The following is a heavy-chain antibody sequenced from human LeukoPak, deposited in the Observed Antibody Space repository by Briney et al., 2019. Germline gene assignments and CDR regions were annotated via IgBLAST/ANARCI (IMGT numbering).Heavy chain of an antibody. D-gene: IGHD5-18*01. V-gene: IGHV3-23*01. CDR3: AKPSRRGYSYGYAGNNWFDP. J-gene: IGHJ5*02. CDR1: GFTFSSYA. CDR2: ISGSGGST. Sequence: PGGSMRLASAAYGFTFSSYAMSWDRQAPGKVLEWVSAISGSGGSTYYADSVKGRFTISRDNSKNTLYLQMNSLRAEDTAVYYCAKPSRRGYSYGYAGNNWFDPWGQGTLVTVSS.